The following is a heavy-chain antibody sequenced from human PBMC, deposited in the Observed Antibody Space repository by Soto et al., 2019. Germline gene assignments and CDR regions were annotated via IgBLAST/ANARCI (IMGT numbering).Heavy chain of an antibody. CDR3: VRARAGTPVASWFDP. D-gene: IGHD6-19*01. J-gene: IGHJ5*02. CDR2: ISSSGSTI. Sequence: QVQVVESGGGLVKPGGSLRLSCAASGFTFSDYYMNWIRQAPGKGLEWVSYISSSGSTINYADSVRGRFTISRDNAKNSLYLQMNSLRAEDTAVYYCVRARAGTPVASWFDPWGQGTLVTVSS. CDR1: GFTFSDYY. V-gene: IGHV3-11*01.